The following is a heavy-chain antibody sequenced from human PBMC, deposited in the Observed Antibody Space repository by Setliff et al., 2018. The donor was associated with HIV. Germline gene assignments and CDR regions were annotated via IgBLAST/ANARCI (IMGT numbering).Heavy chain of an antibody. Sequence: ASVKVSCKASGYTFTDFYIHWVRQAPGQGLEWIGRINPKSGVADYLKKFQGRVTMTTDTSTNTAHMELIRPRFDDTAVYYCARDHFLVAMTRNWFDPWGQGTLVTV. CDR3: ARDHFLVAMTRNWFDP. CDR2: INPKSGVA. CDR1: GYTFTDFY. V-gene: IGHV1-2*06. D-gene: IGHD5-12*01. J-gene: IGHJ5*02.